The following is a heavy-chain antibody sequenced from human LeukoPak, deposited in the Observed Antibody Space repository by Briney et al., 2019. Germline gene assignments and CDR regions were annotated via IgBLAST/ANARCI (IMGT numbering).Heavy chain of an antibody. J-gene: IGHJ2*01. CDR3: AKDGYYSSANHFARLHFDL. D-gene: IGHD3-3*01. CDR1: RFTFSTHA. Sequence: GGSLRLSCEASRFTFSTHAMNWIRQTPGKGLEWLSVISGDVQTTTYASSVKGRFTISRDNSKNTLYLEMNSLRVEDTAIYYCAKDGYYSSANHFARLHFDLWGRGTRVTVSS. CDR2: ISGDVQTT. V-gene: IGHV3-23*01.